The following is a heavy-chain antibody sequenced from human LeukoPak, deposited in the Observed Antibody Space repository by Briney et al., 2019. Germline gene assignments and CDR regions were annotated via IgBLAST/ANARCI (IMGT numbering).Heavy chain of an antibody. CDR3: ARETFYGMDV. V-gene: IGHV3-21*04. J-gene: IGHJ6*02. D-gene: IGHD2/OR15-2a*01. CDR1: GFTFSSYT. CDR2: ISGGSSYI. Sequence: GGSLRLSCAASGFTFSSYTMNWVRQAPGKGLEWVSSISGGSSYIYYAVSMKGRFTISRDNAKNSLYLQVNSLRAEDTAVYYCARETFYGMDVWGQGTTATVSS.